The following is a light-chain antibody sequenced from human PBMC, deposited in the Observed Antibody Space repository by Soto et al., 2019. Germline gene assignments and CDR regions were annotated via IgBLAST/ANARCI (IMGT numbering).Light chain of an antibody. CDR1: QDISNY. V-gene: IGKV1-33*01. Sequence: DIQMTQSPSSLSASVGDRVTITCQASQDISNYLNWYQQKPGKAPKLLIYDASNLETGVPSRFXXXXXXXXXXXTXXSLQPEDIATYYCQQYDNLPMYTFGQGTKV. CDR2: DAS. CDR3: QQYDNLPMYT. J-gene: IGKJ2*01.